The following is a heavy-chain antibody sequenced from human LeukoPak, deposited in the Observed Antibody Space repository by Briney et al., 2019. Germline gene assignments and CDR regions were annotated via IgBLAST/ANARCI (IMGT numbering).Heavy chain of an antibody. D-gene: IGHD3-10*01. V-gene: IGHV4-39*07. CDR1: GGSISSSSYY. CDR3: ARLDDGVRGVPFDY. J-gene: IGHJ4*02. CDR2: IYYSGST. Sequence: PSETLSLTCTVSGGSISSSSYYWGWIRQPPGKGLEWIGSIYYSGSTYYNPSLKSRVTISVDTSKNQFSLKLSSVTAADTAVYYCARLDDGVRGVPFDYWGQGTLVTVSS.